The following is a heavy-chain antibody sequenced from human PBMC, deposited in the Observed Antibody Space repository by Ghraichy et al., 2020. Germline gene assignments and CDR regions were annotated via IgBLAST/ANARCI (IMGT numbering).Heavy chain of an antibody. V-gene: IGHV4-34*01. J-gene: IGHJ6*02. CDR2: INHSGTT. D-gene: IGHD3-3*01. CDR1: GGSFSGYY. CDR3: AREGFWSGYSRYYGMDV. Sequence: ETLSLTCAVYGGSFSGYYWSWIRQPPGKGLEWIGEINHSGTTNYNPSLKSRVTISVDTSKNQFSLKLTSVTAADTAVYYCAREGFWSGYSRYYGMDVWGQGTTVTVS.